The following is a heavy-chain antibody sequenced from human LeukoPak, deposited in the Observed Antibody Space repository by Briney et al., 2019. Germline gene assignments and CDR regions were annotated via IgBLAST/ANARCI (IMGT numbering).Heavy chain of an antibody. V-gene: IGHV1-46*01. CDR2: INPSGGST. Sequence: ASVKVSCKASGYTFTSYYMHWVRQAPGQGLEWMGIINPSGGSTSYAQKFQGRVTMTRDTSTSTVHMELSSLRSEDTAVYYCARDVPYSSGWSYYYYYGMDVWGQGTTVTVSS. J-gene: IGHJ6*02. CDR3: ARDVPYSSGWSYYYYYGMDV. CDR1: GYTFTSYY. D-gene: IGHD6-19*01.